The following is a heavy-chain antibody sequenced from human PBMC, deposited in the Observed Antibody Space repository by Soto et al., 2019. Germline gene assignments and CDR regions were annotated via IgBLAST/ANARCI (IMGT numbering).Heavy chain of an antibody. D-gene: IGHD3-9*01. CDR3: SRERSWMTGYYSGIAV. V-gene: IGHV3-33*01. J-gene: IGHJ6*02. CDR1: GFTFSSYA. CDR2: MWYDRSHT. Sequence: QAHLVESGGGVVQPGGSLRLSCAASGFTFSSYAMHWVRQAPGKGLEWVALMWYDRSHTYYADSVTGRFNISRDESKHRLFLHMSGLRAEDTAVYYCSRERSWMTGYYSGIAVWGQGTTVTVS.